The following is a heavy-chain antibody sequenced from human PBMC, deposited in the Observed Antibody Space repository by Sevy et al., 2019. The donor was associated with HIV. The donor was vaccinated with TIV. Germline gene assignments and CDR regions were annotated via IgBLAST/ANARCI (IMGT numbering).Heavy chain of an antibody. V-gene: IGHV4-4*02. CDR3: ARDRAGTTYYYYYYGMDV. CDR2: IYHSGST. Sequence: SETLSLTCAVSGGSISSSNWWSWVRQPPGKGLEWIGEIYHSGSTNNNPSLKSRVTISVDKSKNQYSQKLSSVTAADTAVYYCARDRAGTTYYYYYYGMDVWGQGTTVTVSS. D-gene: IGHD1-1*01. CDR1: GGSISSSNW. J-gene: IGHJ6*02.